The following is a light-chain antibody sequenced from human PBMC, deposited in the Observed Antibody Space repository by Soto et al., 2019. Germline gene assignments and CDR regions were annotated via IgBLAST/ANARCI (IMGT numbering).Light chain of an antibody. Sequence: DIQLTQSPSFLSASVGDRVTSSCRSSQGISDYLAWYQQKPGKPPKLLSYGASTLQSGGPSRFSGSESGPEFTLTISSRQPEDCATYFCQKFNDYPLTFGGGTKLEI. CDR2: GAS. J-gene: IGKJ4*01. V-gene: IGKV1-9*01. CDR3: QKFNDYPLT. CDR1: QGISDY.